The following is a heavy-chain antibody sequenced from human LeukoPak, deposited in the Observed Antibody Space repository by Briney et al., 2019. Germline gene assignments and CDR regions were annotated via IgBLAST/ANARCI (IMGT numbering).Heavy chain of an antibody. D-gene: IGHD6-19*01. Sequence: GGSLRLSCAASGFTFSSYAMHWVRQAPGKGLEWVAVISYDGSNKYYADSVKGRFTISRDNAKNSLYLQMNSLRAEDTAMYYCASSGWYSTPNWFDPWGQGTLVIVSS. CDR1: GFTFSSYA. V-gene: IGHV3-30*04. CDR3: ASSGWYSTPNWFDP. J-gene: IGHJ5*02. CDR2: ISYDGSNK.